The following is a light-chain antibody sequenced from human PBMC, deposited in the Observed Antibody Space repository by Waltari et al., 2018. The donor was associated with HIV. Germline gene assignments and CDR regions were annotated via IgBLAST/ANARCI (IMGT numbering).Light chain of an antibody. J-gene: IGLJ2*01. V-gene: IGLV1-47*01. Sequence: QSVLTQPPSTSGTSGQRVTIACSGSNSTVGSNYIYWYRQFPGAAPKPLIYRNNQRPSGVADRFSGSKSGTSASLAISGLRSGDEADYYCAVWDDTLNGPVFGGGTRVTVL. CDR2: RNN. CDR3: AVWDDTLNGPV. CDR1: NSTVGSNY.